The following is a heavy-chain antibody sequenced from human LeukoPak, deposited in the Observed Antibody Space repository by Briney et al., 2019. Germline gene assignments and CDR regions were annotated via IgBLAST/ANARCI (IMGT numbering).Heavy chain of an antibody. CDR1: GGSISSSSYY. CDR3: ARDRPTAVAGQYPYYMDV. J-gene: IGHJ6*03. D-gene: IGHD6-19*01. Sequence: SETLSLTCTVSGGSISSSSYYWGWIRQPPGKGLEWIGTIYYSGSTYYNPSLKSRVTISVDKSKNQFSLKLSSVTAADTAVYYCARDRPTAVAGQYPYYMDVWGKGTTVTVSS. V-gene: IGHV4-39*07. CDR2: IYYSGST.